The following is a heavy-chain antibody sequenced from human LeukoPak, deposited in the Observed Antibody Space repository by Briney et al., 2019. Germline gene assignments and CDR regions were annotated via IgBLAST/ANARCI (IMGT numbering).Heavy chain of an antibody. J-gene: IGHJ3*02. CDR2: NIPIFGAA. V-gene: IGHV1-69*05. Sequence: ASVNVSCTASGGTFSIYAISWVRQAPGQGLEWMGGNIPIFGAANYAQKFQGRVTITTDESTSTAYMELSSLRSEDTAVYCCASPTAYYYDSSGYSNFGDAFDIWGQGTMVTVSS. D-gene: IGHD3-22*01. CDR1: GGTFSIYA. CDR3: ASPTAYYYDSSGYSNFGDAFDI.